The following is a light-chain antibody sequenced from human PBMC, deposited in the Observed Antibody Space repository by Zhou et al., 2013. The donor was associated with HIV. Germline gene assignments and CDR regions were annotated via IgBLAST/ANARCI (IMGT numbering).Light chain of an antibody. CDR3: QQYNSYPLT. Sequence: DIQMTQSPSTLSASVGARVTITCRASQSISSWLVWYQQKPGKAPKLLIYMASSLESGVPSRFSGSGSGTEFTLTISSLQPDDFASYYYCQQYNSYPLTFGGGTKVEIK. CDR1: QSISSW. CDR2: MAS. V-gene: IGKV1-5*03. J-gene: IGKJ4*01.